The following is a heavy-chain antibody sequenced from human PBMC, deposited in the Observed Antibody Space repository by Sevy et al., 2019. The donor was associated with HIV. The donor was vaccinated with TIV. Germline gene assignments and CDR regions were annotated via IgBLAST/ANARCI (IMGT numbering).Heavy chain of an antibody. CDR3: AGENAWGRGYS. Sequence: SEILSLTCTVSGGSITSLYWNWIRQPPGKELEWIANIYYNGHINYNPSLRSRVTLSLDTSKNQCSLRLSSVTAAYTAMYYCAGENAWGRGYSWGQGTLVTVSS. CDR2: IYYNGHI. CDR1: GGSITSLY. D-gene: IGHD1-26*01. J-gene: IGHJ4*02. V-gene: IGHV4-59*11.